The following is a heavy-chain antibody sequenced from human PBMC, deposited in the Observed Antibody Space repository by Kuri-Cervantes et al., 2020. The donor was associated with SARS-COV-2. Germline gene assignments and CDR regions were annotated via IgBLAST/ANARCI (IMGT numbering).Heavy chain of an antibody. V-gene: IGHV1-69*13. D-gene: IGHD3-10*01. J-gene: IGHJ3*02. CDR1: GGTFSKSV. Sequence: SVKVSCKASGGTFSKSVVSWVRQVPGQGLEWMGGIIPIFGTTTYAQKFQGRVTITADGSTTTAYMELSSLISEDTAVYSCARESVPLGAFDTWGQGTMVTVSS. CDR3: ARESVPLGAFDT. CDR2: IIPIFGTT.